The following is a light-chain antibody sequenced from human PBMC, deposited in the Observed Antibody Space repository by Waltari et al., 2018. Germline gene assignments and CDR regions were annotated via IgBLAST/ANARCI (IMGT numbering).Light chain of an antibody. Sequence: EIVMTQSPATLSVSPGERATLSCRASQSVSSNLAWYQQKPGQVPRLLIYGASTRATGIPARFSGSGSGTEFTLTISSLQSEDFAVYYCQQYNNWPRGYTFGQGTKLEIK. CDR1: QSVSSN. J-gene: IGKJ2*01. CDR3: QQYNNWPRGYT. CDR2: GAS. V-gene: IGKV3-15*01.